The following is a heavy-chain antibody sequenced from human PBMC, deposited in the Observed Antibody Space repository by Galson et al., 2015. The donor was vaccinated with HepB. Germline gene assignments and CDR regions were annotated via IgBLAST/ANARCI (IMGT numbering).Heavy chain of an antibody. CDR2: IYWDDDK. Sequence: PALVKPTQTLTLTCTFSGFSLSTRGVGVGWIRQPPGKALEWLALIYWDDDKRYSPSLKSRLTITKDTSKNQVVLTMTNMDPVDTATYYCARWITGTPFDYWGQGTLVTVSS. J-gene: IGHJ4*02. CDR3: ARWITGTPFDY. D-gene: IGHD1-7*01. V-gene: IGHV2-5*02. CDR1: GFSLSTRGVG.